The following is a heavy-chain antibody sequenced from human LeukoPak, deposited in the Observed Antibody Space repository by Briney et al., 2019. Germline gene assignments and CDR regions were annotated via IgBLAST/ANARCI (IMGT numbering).Heavy chain of an antibody. CDR3: ARTYYDFYYYYYMDG. J-gene: IGHJ6*03. CDR2: IYTSGST. V-gene: IGHV4-4*09. D-gene: IGHD3-3*01. CDR1: GGSISSYY. Sequence: TSETLSLTCTVSGGSISSYYWSWIRQPPGKGLEWIGYIYTSGSTNYNPSLKSRVTISVDTSKNQFSLKLSSVTAADTAVYYCARTYYDFYYYYYMDGWGKGTTVTVSS.